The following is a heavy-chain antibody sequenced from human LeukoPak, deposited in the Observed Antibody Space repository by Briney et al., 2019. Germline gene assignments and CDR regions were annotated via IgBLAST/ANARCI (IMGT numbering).Heavy chain of an antibody. J-gene: IGHJ6*03. CDR2: LYTSGSP. CDR3: ARGDYYDSTRWGEYYYYYMDV. Sequence: SDTLSHTRTVSGVHLSRYYWSWIRPPAGEGREYIGRLYTSGSPNYHPSLKSRDTISVDKPKNHFSLKLSSVAAADRAVYYCARGDYYDSTRWGEYYYYYMDVWGKGTTVTVSS. D-gene: IGHD3-22*01. CDR1: GVHLSRYY. V-gene: IGHV4-4*07.